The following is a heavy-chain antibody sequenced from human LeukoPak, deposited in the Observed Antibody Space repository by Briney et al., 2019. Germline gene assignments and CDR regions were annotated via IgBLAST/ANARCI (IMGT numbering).Heavy chain of an antibody. CDR3: AKDQGAGWEPTGGFFDY. Sequence: GGSLRLSCAASGFTFDDFAMHWVRQAPGKGLEWVSGISWNSGSIGYADSVKGRFTISRDNSKNTLYLQMNSLRAEDTAVYYCAKDQGAGWEPTGGFFDYWGQGTLVTVSS. CDR2: ISWNSGSI. V-gene: IGHV3-9*01. CDR1: GFTFDDFA. D-gene: IGHD1-26*01. J-gene: IGHJ4*02.